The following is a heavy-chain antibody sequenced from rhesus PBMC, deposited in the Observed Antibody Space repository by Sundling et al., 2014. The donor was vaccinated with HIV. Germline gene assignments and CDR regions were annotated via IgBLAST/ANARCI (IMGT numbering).Heavy chain of an antibody. CDR3: AITTEEGYGLDS. V-gene: IGHV4-99*01. Sequence: QVQLQESGPGLVKPSETLSLTCAVSGYSISGDDSWGWVRQPPGKGLEFIGYISDSSGSAYYNPSLKSRVTISRDTSKNQFSLKLNSVTAADTAVYYCAITTEEGYGLDSWGQGVVVTVSS. J-gene: IGHJ6*01. CDR2: ISDSSGSA. CDR1: GYSISGDDS. D-gene: IGHD3-9*01.